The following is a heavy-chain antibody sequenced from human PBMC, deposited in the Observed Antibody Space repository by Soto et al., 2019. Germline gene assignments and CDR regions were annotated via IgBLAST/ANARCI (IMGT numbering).Heavy chain of an antibody. J-gene: IGHJ6*02. CDR1: GFTFSSYG. CDR2: ISYDGSNK. Sequence: QVQLVESGGGVVQPGRSLRLSCAASGFTFSSYGMHWVRQAPGKGLEWVAVISYDGSNKYYADSVKGRFTISRDNSKNTLYLQMNSLRAEDTAVYYCAKQQQLLSWFMDVWGQGTTVTVSS. V-gene: IGHV3-30*18. D-gene: IGHD6-13*01. CDR3: AKQQQLLSWFMDV.